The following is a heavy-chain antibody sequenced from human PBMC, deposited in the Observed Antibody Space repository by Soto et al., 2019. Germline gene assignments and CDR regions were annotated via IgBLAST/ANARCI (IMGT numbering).Heavy chain of an antibody. CDR1: GGSISSYY. CDR2: IYYSGST. CDR3: ARGDYDILTGYHSNWFDP. D-gene: IGHD3-9*01. Sequence: SETLSLTCTVSGGSISSYYWSWIRQPPGKGLEWIGYIYYSGSTNYNPSLKSRVTISVDTSKNQFSLKLSSVTAADTAVYYCARGDYDILTGYHSNWFDPWGQGTLVTVSS. J-gene: IGHJ5*02. V-gene: IGHV4-59*01.